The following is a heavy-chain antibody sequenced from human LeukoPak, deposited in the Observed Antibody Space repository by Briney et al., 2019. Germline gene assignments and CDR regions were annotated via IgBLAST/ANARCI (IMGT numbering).Heavy chain of an antibody. V-gene: IGHV3-48*01. CDR3: ARGQACSSTSCYGFDY. Sequence: GGSLRLSCAASGFTFSSYSMNWVRQAPGKGLEWVSYISSSSSTIYYADSVKGRFTISRDNARNSLYLQMNSLRAEDTAVYYCARGQACSSTSCYGFDYWGQGTLVTVSS. D-gene: IGHD2-2*01. J-gene: IGHJ4*02. CDR1: GFTFSSYS. CDR2: ISSSSSTI.